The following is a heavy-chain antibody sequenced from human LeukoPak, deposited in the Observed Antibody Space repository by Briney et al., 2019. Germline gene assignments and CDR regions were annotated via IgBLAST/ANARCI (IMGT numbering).Heavy chain of an antibody. D-gene: IGHD6-19*01. CDR3: ARRSGIAVAGAFDY. V-gene: IGHV3-48*03. Sequence: GGSLRLSCAASGFSFSSYEMNWVRQAPGKGLEWISYISASGTLTHYADSVEGRFTISRDNAKNSLYLQMNSLRAEDTAVYYCARRSGIAVAGAFDYWGQGTLVTVSS. J-gene: IGHJ4*02. CDR1: GFSFSSYE. CDR2: ISASGTLT.